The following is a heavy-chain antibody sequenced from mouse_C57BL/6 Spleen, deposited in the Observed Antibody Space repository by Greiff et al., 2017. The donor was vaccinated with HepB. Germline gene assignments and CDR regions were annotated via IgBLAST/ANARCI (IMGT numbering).Heavy chain of an antibody. CDR1: GFSLTSYG. CDR2: IWSGGST. J-gene: IGHJ4*01. D-gene: IGHD2-4*01. CDR3: ARKGDYDGYYYAMDY. Sequence: VKLVESGPGLVQPSQSLSITCTVSGFSLTSYGVHWVRQSPGKGLEWLGVIWSGGSTDYNAAFISRLSISKDNSKSQVFFKMNSLQADDTAIYYCARKGDYDGYYYAMDYWGQGTSVTVSS. V-gene: IGHV2-2*01.